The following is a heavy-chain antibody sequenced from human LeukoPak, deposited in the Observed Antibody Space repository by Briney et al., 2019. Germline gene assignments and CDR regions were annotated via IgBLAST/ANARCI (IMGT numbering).Heavy chain of an antibody. D-gene: IGHD5-12*01. CDR2: ISSSSSTI. Sequence: GGSLRLSCAASGFTFSSYSMNWVRQAPGKGLEWVSYISSSSSTIYYADSVKGRFTISRDNAKNSLYLQMNSLRAEDTAVYYCARERDYHSGYDFLDAFDIWGQGTMVTVSS. V-gene: IGHV3-48*01. CDR3: ARERDYHSGYDFLDAFDI. J-gene: IGHJ3*02. CDR1: GFTFSSYS.